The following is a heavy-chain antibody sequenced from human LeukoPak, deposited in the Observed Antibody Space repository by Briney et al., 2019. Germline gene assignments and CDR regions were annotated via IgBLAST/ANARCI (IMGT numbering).Heavy chain of an antibody. CDR1: GFTFSSYS. Sequence: GGSLRLSCAASGFTFSSYSMNWVRQAPGKGLEWVSSISSSSSYIYYADSVKGRFTISRDNAKNSLYLQMNSLRAEDTAVYYCAKEWFQYYMDVWGKGTTVTVSS. CDR3: AKEWFQYYMDV. J-gene: IGHJ6*03. CDR2: ISSSSSYI. V-gene: IGHV3-21*01. D-gene: IGHD3-3*01.